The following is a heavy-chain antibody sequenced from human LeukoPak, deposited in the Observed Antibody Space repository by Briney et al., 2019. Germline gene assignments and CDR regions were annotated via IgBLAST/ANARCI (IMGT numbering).Heavy chain of an antibody. D-gene: IGHD6-13*01. V-gene: IGHV5-51*01. J-gene: IGHJ3*02. CDR2: IYPGDSDT. CDR1: GYSFTSYW. CDR3: ARSHADSSSYMGLAFDI. Sequence: GESLKISCKGSGYSFTSYWIGWVRQMPGKGLEWMGIIYPGDSDTRYGPSFQGQVTISADKSISTAYLQWSSLKASDTAMCYCARSHADSSSYMGLAFDIWGQGTMVTVSS.